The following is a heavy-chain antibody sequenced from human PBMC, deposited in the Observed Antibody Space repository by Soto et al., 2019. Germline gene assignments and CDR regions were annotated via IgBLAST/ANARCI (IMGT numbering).Heavy chain of an antibody. D-gene: IGHD6-13*01. CDR2: IHYSGATSFFP. Sequence: PSETLSLTCTVSGGSMRNYFWTWIRQPPGKGLEWIGYIHYSGATSFFPSYNPSLRGRVTISEDTSKSQFSLKLLSVTTADTAVYFCAAGEASSRNPAPYYLDFWGQGTLVTVSS. J-gene: IGHJ4*02. CDR1: GGSMRNYF. CDR3: AAGEASSRNPAPYYLDF. V-gene: IGHV4-59*01.